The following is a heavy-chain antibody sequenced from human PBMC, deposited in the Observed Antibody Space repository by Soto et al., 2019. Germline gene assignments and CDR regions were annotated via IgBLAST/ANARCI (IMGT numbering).Heavy chain of an antibody. CDR2: ISWNSGSI. D-gene: IGHD1-7*01. V-gene: IGHV3-9*01. CDR1: GFTFDDYA. Sequence: LGGSLRLSCAASGFTFDDYAMHWVRQAPGKGLEWASGISWNSGSIGYADSVKGRFTISRDNAKNSLYLQMNSLRAEDTALYYCAREPWNYDYYYYGMDVWGQGTTVTVSS. J-gene: IGHJ6*02. CDR3: AREPWNYDYYYYGMDV.